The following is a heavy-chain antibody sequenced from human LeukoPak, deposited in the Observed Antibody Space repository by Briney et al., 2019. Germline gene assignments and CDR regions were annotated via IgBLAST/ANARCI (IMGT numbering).Heavy chain of an antibody. CDR2: INHSGST. D-gene: IGHD2-21*02. CDR3: ARSRVVVTAIPGAFDI. V-gene: IGHV4-34*01. J-gene: IGHJ3*02. CDR1: GGSFSGCY. Sequence: SETLSLTCAVYGGSFSGCYWSWIRQPPGKGLEWIGEINHSGSTNYNPSLKSRVTISVDTSKNQFSLKLSSVTAADTAVYYCARSRVVVTAIPGAFDIWGQGTMVTASS.